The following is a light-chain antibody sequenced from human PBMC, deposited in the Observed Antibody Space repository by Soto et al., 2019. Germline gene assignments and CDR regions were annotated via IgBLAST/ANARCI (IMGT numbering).Light chain of an antibody. V-gene: IGLV2-14*01. CDR1: SSDVGAYNH. CDR2: EVS. Sequence: QSALTQPASVSGSPGQSITISCTGTSSDVGAYNHVSWYQQHPGKAPKLMIYEVSNRPSGVSNRFSGSKSGNTASLTISGLQAEDEADYYCSSYTSSSIPYVFGTGTKLTVL. J-gene: IGLJ1*01. CDR3: SSYTSSSIPYV.